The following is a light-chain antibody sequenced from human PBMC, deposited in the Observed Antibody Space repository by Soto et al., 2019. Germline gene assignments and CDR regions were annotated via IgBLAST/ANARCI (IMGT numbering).Light chain of an antibody. V-gene: IGKV1-13*02. CDR2: DAS. CDR3: QQFSTHPFT. Sequence: AIQLTQSPSSLSASVGDRVTISCRASQGISSSLAWYQQKPGKATDLLIYDASTLESGVPSRFSGSGSGTDFTLTISSLQPEDSASYYCQQFSTHPFTFGPGTRV. J-gene: IGKJ3*01. CDR1: QGISSS.